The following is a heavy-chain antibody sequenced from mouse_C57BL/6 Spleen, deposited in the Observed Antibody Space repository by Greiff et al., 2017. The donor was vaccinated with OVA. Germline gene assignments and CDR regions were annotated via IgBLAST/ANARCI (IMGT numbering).Heavy chain of an antibody. V-gene: IGHV1-76*01. D-gene: IGHD1-1*01. Sequence: QVQLQQSGAELVRPGASVKLSCKASGYTFTDYYINWVQQRPGQGLEWIARIYPGSGNTYYNEKFKGKATLTAEKSSSTTYLQLSSLTSEDSAVYFCARCYYGSSYYYFDYWGKGTTLTVSS. CDR3: ARCYYGSSYYYFDY. CDR1: GYTFTDYY. J-gene: IGHJ2*01. CDR2: IYPGSGNT.